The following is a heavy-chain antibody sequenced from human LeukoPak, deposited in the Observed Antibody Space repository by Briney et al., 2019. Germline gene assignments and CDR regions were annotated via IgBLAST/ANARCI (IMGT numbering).Heavy chain of an antibody. CDR3: ARDHQRLTYFDY. D-gene: IGHD6-19*01. CDR2: ISSSGSTI. CDR1: GFTFSTYE. J-gene: IGHJ4*02. V-gene: IGHV3-48*03. Sequence: GGSLRLSCAASGFTFSTYEMNWVRQAPGEGLEWLSYISSSGSTIYYADSVKGRFTISRDNAKNSLFLQMNSLRAEDTAVYYCARDHQRLTYFDYWGQGTLVTVSS.